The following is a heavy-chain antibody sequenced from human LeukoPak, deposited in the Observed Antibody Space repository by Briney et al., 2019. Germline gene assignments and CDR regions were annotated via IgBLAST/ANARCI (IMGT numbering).Heavy chain of an antibody. V-gene: IGHV4-34*01. CDR1: GGSFSGYY. D-gene: IGHD3-22*01. J-gene: IGHJ4*02. CDR2: INHSGST. CDR3: ARAKKYYYDSSGYYGYFDY. Sequence: SETLSLTCAVYGGSFSGYYWSWIRQPPGKGLEWIGEINHSGSTNYNPSLKSRVTISVDTSKNQFSLKLSSVTAADTAVYYCARAKKYYYDSSGYYGYFDYWGQGTLVTVSS.